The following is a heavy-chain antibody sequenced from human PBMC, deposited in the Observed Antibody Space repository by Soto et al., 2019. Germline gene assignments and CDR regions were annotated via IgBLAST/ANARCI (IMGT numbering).Heavy chain of an antibody. D-gene: IGHD6-19*01. CDR2: ISAYNGNT. CDR1: GYTFTSYG. V-gene: IGHV1-18*01. CDR3: ARDFDGGLAGTDWFDP. J-gene: IGHJ5*02. Sequence: GASVKVSCKASGYTFTSYGISWVRQAPGQGLEWMGWISAYNGNTNYAQKLQGRVTMTTDTSTSTPYMELRSLRSDDTAAYYCARDFDGGLAGTDWFDPWGQGTLVTVSS.